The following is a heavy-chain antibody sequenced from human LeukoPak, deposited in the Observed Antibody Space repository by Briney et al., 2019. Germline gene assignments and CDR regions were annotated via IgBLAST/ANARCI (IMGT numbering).Heavy chain of an antibody. V-gene: IGHV1-69*13. D-gene: IGHD2-15*01. J-gene: IGHJ4*02. CDR1: GYTFTSYG. CDR2: IIPIFGTA. CDR3: ARAAPKLGYCSGGSCYSGGY. Sequence: SVKVSCKASGYTFTSYGISWVRQAPGQGLEWMGGIIPIFGTANYAQKFQGRVTITADESTSTAYMELSSLRSEDTAVYYCARAAPKLGYCSGGSCYSGGYWGQGTLVTVSS.